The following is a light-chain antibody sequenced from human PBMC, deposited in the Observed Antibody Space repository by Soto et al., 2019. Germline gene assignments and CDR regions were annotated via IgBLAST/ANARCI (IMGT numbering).Light chain of an antibody. CDR2: SNS. Sequence: QSVLTQPPSASGTPGQRVTISCSGSSSNIGSNTVNWYQQLPGTAPKLLIYSNSQRPSGVPDRFSGSKSGTSASLAISGLQSEDEADYYCAAWDDRMNGYVFGTGTKVTV. J-gene: IGLJ1*01. V-gene: IGLV1-44*01. CDR3: AAWDDRMNGYV. CDR1: SSNIGSNT.